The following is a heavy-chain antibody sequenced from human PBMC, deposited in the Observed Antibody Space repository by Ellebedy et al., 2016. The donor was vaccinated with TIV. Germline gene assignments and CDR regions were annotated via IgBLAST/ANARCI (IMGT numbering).Heavy chain of an antibody. Sequence: GGSLRLSCAASTFTFSFYSMNWVRQAPGKGLEWVSSMSGTSSYVHYADSVEGRFTISRDNAKNSLYLHMSSLRVEDTAVYYCAKPDSSSIAALWGQGTLVTVSS. J-gene: IGHJ4*02. CDR3: AKPDSSSIAAL. D-gene: IGHD6-6*01. CDR1: TFTFSFYS. CDR2: MSGTSSYV. V-gene: IGHV3-21*06.